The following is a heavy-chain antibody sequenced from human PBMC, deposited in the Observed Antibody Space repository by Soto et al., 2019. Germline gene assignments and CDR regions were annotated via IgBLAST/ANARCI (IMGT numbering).Heavy chain of an antibody. J-gene: IGHJ4*02. CDR2: IYHIGST. CDR1: GGSVSSTNW. Sequence: SETLSLTCAVSGGSVSSTNWWSWVRQSPGKGLEWIGDIYHIGSTNYNPSLRGRVTISVDKSNNQFSLTLKYVTAADTAVYYCARAPRGNYGYPSYFDYWGQGTLVTVSS. D-gene: IGHD3-10*01. CDR3: ARAPRGNYGYPSYFDY. V-gene: IGHV4-4*02.